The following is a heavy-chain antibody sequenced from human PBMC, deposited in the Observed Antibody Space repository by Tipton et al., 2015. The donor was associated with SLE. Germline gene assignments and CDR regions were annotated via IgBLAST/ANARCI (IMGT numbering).Heavy chain of an antibody. V-gene: IGHV4-34*01. Sequence: LRLSCAVYGGSFSGYYWSWIRQPPGKELEWIGEINLSGSTNYNPSVKCRFTISVDTSKNQFSLKLSFVTAADTAVYYCASGVYGSGSNYWRQGTLATASA. CDR2: INLSGST. D-gene: IGHD3-10*01. CDR3: ASGVYGSGSNY. J-gene: IGHJ4*02. CDR1: GGSFSGYY.